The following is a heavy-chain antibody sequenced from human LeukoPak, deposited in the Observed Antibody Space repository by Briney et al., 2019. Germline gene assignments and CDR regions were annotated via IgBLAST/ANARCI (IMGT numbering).Heavy chain of an antibody. V-gene: IGHV3-48*01. CDR1: GFTFSSYS. CDR2: ISSSSSTI. J-gene: IGHJ4*02. Sequence: GGSLRLSCAASGFTFSSYSMNWVRQAPGKGLEWVSYISSSSSTIYYADSVKGRFTISRDNAKNSLYLQMNSLRAEDTAVYYCARSPSRFGGSRYYFDYWGQGTLVTVSS. D-gene: IGHD2-15*01. CDR3: ARSPSRFGGSRYYFDY.